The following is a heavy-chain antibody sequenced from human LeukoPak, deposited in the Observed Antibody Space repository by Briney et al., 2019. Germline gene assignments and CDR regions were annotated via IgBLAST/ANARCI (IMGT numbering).Heavy chain of an antibody. CDR1: GFIFDEYA. V-gene: IGHV3-9*01. D-gene: IGHD3/OR15-3a*01. CDR3: AKVGIFGLVTYYFDY. J-gene: IGHJ4*02. Sequence: GGSLRLSCAASGFIFDEYAMHWVRQAPGKGLEWVSGISWNSGLIDYADSVKGRFTISRDNAKNSLFLQMNSLKAEDTAFYYCAKVGIFGLVTYYFDYWGQGTLVTVSS. CDR2: ISWNSGLI.